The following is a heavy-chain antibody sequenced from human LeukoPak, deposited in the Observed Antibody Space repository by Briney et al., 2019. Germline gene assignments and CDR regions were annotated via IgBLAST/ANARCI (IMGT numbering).Heavy chain of an antibody. CDR1: GGSISRYY. CDR3: ARGEYSSGWYGK. J-gene: IGHJ4*02. CDR2: ISYSGNT. D-gene: IGHD6-19*01. Sequence: PSETLSLTCTVSGGSISRYYWSWLRQPPGKGLECIGYISYSGNTNYSPSLKSRVTISIDTSKNQFSLKLSSVTAADTAVYYCARGEYSSGWYGKWGQGTLVTVSS. V-gene: IGHV4-59*01.